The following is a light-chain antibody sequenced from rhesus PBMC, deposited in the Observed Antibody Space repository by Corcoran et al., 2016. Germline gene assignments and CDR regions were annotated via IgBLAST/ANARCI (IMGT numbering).Light chain of an antibody. Sequence: DIQMTQSPSSLSASVGDKVTITCHASQGISSWLAWYQQKPVKAPKPLIYGASSLQSGVPSRFSGNGSWTDYTLTLSNLQPEDFTTYYWQQYDDLPFTFGPGTKLDIK. J-gene: IGKJ3*01. CDR3: QQYDDLPFT. CDR1: QGISSW. V-gene: IGKV1-19*01. CDR2: GAS.